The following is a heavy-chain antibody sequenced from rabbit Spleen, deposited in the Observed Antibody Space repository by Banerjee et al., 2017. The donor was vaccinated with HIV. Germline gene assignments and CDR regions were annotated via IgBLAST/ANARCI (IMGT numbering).Heavy chain of an antibody. J-gene: IGHJ6*01. D-gene: IGHD1-1*01. CDR3: ARDTSSSFSSYGMDL. Sequence: QSLEESGGDLVKPGASLTLTCTASGVSFSFNSYMCWVRQAPGKGLEWIACIEVGSSDFTYFATWAKGRFTISKTSSTTVTLQVTRLTAADTATYFCARDTSSSFSSYGMDLWGPGTLVTVS. CDR2: IEVGSSDFT. CDR1: GVSFSFNSY. V-gene: IGHV1S40*01.